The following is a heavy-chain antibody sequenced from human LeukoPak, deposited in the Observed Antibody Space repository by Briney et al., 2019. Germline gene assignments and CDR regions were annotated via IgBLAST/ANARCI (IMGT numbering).Heavy chain of an antibody. CDR3: ARVHDSDYKIYNWFDP. J-gene: IGHJ5*02. V-gene: IGHV4-39*07. D-gene: IGHD4-11*01. Sequence: SETLSLTCTVSGGSISSSSYYWGWIRQPPGKGLEWIENIYYSGSTYYNPSLKGRVTISVDTSKNQFSLKVNSVTAGDTAVYYCARVHDSDYKIYNWFDPWGQGTLVTVSS. CDR2: IYYSGST. CDR1: GGSISSSSYY.